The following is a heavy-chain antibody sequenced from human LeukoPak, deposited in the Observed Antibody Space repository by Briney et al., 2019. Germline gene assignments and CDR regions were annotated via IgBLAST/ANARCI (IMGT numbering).Heavy chain of an antibody. J-gene: IGHJ4*02. CDR1: GFTFSTYA. D-gene: IGHD2-21*02. V-gene: IGHV3-64D*06. CDR2: INGNGGTT. CDR3: AKGISCGGDCYSVIDS. Sequence: GSLRLSCSASGFTFSTYAMHWARQAPGKGLEYVSTINGNGGTTYYADSVKGRFIISRDKSKNTLYLQMSSRRAEDTAVYYCAKGISCGGDCYSVIDSWGQGALVTVSS.